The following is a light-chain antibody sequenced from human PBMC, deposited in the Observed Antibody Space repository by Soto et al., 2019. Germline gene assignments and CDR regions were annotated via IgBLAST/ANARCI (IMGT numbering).Light chain of an antibody. CDR2: EVS. Sequence: QSALTQPASVSGSPGQSITISCTGASSDVGNFYLVSWYQQHPGKAPKLMIYEVSKRPSGVSNRFSGSKSGNTASLTISGLQTEDEADYYCCSYAGTNTYVCGTGTKLTVL. J-gene: IGLJ1*01. CDR3: CSYAGTNTYV. CDR1: SSDVGNFYL. V-gene: IGLV2-23*02.